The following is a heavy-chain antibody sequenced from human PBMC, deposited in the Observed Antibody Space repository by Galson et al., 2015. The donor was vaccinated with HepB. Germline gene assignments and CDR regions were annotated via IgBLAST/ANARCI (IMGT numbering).Heavy chain of an antibody. D-gene: IGHD6-13*01. CDR2: IIPILGIA. CDR1: GGTFSSYT. CDR3: ARDTQQQLGKYYYYGMDV. V-gene: IGHV1-69*04. J-gene: IGHJ6*02. Sequence: SVKVSCKASGGTFSSYTISWVRQAPGQGLEWMGRIIPILGIANYAQKFQGRVTITADKSTSTAYMELSSLRSEDTAVYYCARDTQQQLGKYYYYGMDVWGQGTTVTVSS.